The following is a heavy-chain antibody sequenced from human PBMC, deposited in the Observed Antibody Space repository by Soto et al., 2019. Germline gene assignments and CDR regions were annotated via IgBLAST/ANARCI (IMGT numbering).Heavy chain of an antibody. D-gene: IGHD3-9*01. CDR2: IYPGDSDT. Sequence: GESLKISCKGSGYSFTSYWIGWVRQMPGKGLEWMGIIYPGDSDTRYSPSFQGQVTISTDKSISTAYLQWSSLKASDTAMYYCARTTYYDILTGNPGWMWWFDPWGQGTLVTVSS. CDR1: GYSFTSYW. CDR3: ARTTYYDILTGNPGWMWWFDP. V-gene: IGHV5-51*01. J-gene: IGHJ5*02.